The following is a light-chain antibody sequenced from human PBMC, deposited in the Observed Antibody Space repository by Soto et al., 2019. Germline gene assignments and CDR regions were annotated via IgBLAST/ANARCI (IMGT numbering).Light chain of an antibody. CDR1: QSVSTY. Sequence: EIVLTQSPATLSLSPGERATLSCRASQSVSTYVAWYQQKPGQAPRLLVYDASNRATGIPARFSGSGSGTDFTLTISGLEPEDFAIYYCQQRSGWYTFGQGTRLEI. J-gene: IGKJ5*01. V-gene: IGKV3-11*01. CDR3: QQRSGWYT. CDR2: DAS.